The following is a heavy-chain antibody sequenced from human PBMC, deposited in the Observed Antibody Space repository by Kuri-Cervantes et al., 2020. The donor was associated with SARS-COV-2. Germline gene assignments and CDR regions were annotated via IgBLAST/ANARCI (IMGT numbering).Heavy chain of an antibody. CDR2: IYHSGST. V-gene: IGHV4-38-2*02. Sequence: SETLSLTCTVSGYSISSGYYWGWIRQPPGKGLEWIGSIYHSGSTYYNPSLKSRVTISVDTSKNQFSLKLSSVTAADTAMFYCARQLGIDDASDIWGQGTMVTVSS. D-gene: IGHD7-27*01. J-gene: IGHJ3*02. CDR3: ARQLGIDDASDI. CDR1: GYSISSGYY.